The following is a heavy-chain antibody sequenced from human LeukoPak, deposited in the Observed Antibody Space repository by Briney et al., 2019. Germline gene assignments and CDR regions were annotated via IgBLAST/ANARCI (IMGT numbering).Heavy chain of an antibody. V-gene: IGHV3-30-3*01. CDR1: GFTFSRYA. J-gene: IGHJ4*02. CDR3: VRDTQWLVPDY. CDR2: ISYDGSNI. D-gene: IGHD6-19*01. Sequence: PGRSLRLSCAASGFTFSRYAMHWVRQAPGKGLEWVAVISYDGSNIYNADSVKGRFSISRDNSKNTLYLQMNSLRAEDTAVYYCVRDTQWLVPDYRGQGTLVTVSS.